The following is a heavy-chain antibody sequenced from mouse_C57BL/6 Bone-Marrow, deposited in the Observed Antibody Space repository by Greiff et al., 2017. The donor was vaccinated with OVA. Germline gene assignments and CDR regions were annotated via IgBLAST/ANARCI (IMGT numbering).Heavy chain of an antibody. CDR2: IYPGSGST. CDR1: GYNFTSYW. Sequence: QVQLQQPGAELVKPGASVKMSCKASGYNFTSYWITWVKQRPGQGLAWIGDIYPGSGSTNYNEKFKSKATLTVDTSSSTAYMQLSSLTSEDSAVYYCALIYYYGPLDYWGQGTTLTVSS. CDR3: ALIYYYGPLDY. V-gene: IGHV1-55*01. J-gene: IGHJ2*01. D-gene: IGHD1-1*01.